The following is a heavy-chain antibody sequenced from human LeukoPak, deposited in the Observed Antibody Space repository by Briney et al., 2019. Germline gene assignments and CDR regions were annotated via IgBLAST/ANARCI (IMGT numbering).Heavy chain of an antibody. CDR2: ISADSRYT. CDR1: GYTFNKYG. D-gene: IGHD6-13*01. V-gene: IGHV1-18*01. Sequence: ASVKVSCKTSGYTFNKYGVTWVRQVPGQGLEWMGWISADSRYTNYAQKVQGRVTLTRDTSTTTAYMELRGLKSDDTAIYYCARGSSYTSSWHEDYWGQGTLVTVSS. CDR3: ARGSSYTSSWHEDY. J-gene: IGHJ4*02.